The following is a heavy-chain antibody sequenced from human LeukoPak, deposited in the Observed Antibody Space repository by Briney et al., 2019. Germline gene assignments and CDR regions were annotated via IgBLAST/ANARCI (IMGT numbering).Heavy chain of an antibody. Sequence: PSGTLSLTCAVSGGSISSSNWWSWVRQPPGKGLEWIGEIYHSGSTNYNPSLKSRVTISVDTSKNQFTLKLSSVTAADTAVYYCARVPYYYGSGSYYGAFDIWGQGTMVTVSS. J-gene: IGHJ3*02. CDR3: ARVPYYYGSGSYYGAFDI. V-gene: IGHV4-4*02. CDR1: GGSISSSNW. CDR2: IYHSGST. D-gene: IGHD3-10*01.